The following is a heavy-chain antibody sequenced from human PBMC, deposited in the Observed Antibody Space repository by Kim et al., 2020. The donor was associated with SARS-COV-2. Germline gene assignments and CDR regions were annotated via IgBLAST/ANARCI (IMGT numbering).Heavy chain of an antibody. CDR1: GFTFSSYG. Sequence: GGSLRLSCAASGFTFSSYGMHWVRQAPGKGLEWVAVISYDGSNKYYADSVKGRFTISRDNSKNTLYLQMNSLRAEDTAVYYCAKETTYSSGFYFDYWGQGTLVTVSS. J-gene: IGHJ4*02. CDR2: ISYDGSNK. D-gene: IGHD6-19*01. V-gene: IGHV3-30*18. CDR3: AKETTYSSGFYFDY.